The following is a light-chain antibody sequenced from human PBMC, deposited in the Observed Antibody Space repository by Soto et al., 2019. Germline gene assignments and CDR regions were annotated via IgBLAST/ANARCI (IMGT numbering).Light chain of an antibody. CDR1: SSDISYYNY. CDR2: EIS. V-gene: IGLV2-14*01. J-gene: IGLJ1*01. CDR3: SSYTDKNYV. Sequence: QSVLTQPASVSGSPGQSITISGTALSSDISYYNYASWYQQHPGEAPKLLIYEISNRPSGISFRFSGSRSGNTASLTISGLQTEDEADYLCSSYTDKNYVFASGAKVIVL.